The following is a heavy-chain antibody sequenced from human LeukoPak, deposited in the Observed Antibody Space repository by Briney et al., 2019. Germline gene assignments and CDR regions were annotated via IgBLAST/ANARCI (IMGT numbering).Heavy chain of an antibody. CDR3: ARDDYDFWSGYSRY. J-gene: IGHJ4*02. V-gene: IGHV1-18*01. Sequence: ASVKVSCKTPGYTFTDYGITWVRQAPGQGLEWMGWISGYNGDTNYARKLQGRVTMTTDTSTSTAYMELRSLRSDDTAVYYCARDDYDFWSGYSRYWGQGTLVTVSS. CDR2: ISGYNGDT. D-gene: IGHD3-3*01. CDR1: GYTFTDYG.